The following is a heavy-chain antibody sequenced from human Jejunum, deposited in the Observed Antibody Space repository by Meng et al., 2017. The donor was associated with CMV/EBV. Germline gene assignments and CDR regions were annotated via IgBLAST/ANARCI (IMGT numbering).Heavy chain of an antibody. CDR1: GFPFSSYD. J-gene: IGHJ4*02. CDR2: ITGSGGRT. Sequence: SLKISWAASGFPFSSYDMSWVRQAPGKGLEWVSTITGSGGRTYYADSVKGRFTISRDNSKNTLYLQMNSLRAEDTAVYYCDASDYWGQGTQVTVSS. D-gene: IGHD6-6*01. V-gene: IGHV3-23*01. CDR3: DASDY.